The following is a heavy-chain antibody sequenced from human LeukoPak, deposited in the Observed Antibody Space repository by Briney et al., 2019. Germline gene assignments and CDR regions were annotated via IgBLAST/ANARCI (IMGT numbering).Heavy chain of an antibody. V-gene: IGHV4-59*08. CDR1: GGSISSYY. J-gene: IGHJ6*02. D-gene: IGHD4-23*01. Sequence: SETLSLTCTVSGGSISSYYWSWIRQPPGQGLEWIGYIYYSGSTNYNPSLKSQVTISVDTSKNRFSLKLSSVTAADTAVYYCARQAPISAFSDYGGTNYYYYYGMDVWGQGTTVTVSS. CDR3: ARQAPISAFSDYGGTNYYYYYGMDV. CDR2: IYYSGST.